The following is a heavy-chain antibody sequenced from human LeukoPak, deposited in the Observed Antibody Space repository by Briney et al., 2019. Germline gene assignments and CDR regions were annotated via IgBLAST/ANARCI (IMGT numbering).Heavy chain of an antibody. V-gene: IGHV3-23*01. CDR2: IRDSDDDT. Sequence: GGSLRLSCAASGFTFSTYAMTWVRQAPGKGLEWVSGIRDSDDDTNYADSVKGRFIISRDNSKNTLYLQMNSLRAEDTAVYYCAKWRGTWVFDSWGQGTLVTVSS. CDR1: GFTFSTYA. CDR3: AKWRGTWVFDS. D-gene: IGHD3-16*01. J-gene: IGHJ4*02.